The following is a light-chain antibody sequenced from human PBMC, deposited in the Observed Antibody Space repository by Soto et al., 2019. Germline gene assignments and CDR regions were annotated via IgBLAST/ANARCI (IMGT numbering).Light chain of an antibody. V-gene: IGLV2-23*01. Sequence: QSALAQPASVSGSPGQSITISRTGTDSDVGAYDSVSWYQQHPHKAPQLIIYKGTQRPSGVSNRFSGSTSGNAASLTISALQADDEADYFCCSSAPESTYVFGTGTKLTVL. CDR2: KGT. CDR3: CSSAPESTYV. J-gene: IGLJ1*01. CDR1: DSDVGAYDS.